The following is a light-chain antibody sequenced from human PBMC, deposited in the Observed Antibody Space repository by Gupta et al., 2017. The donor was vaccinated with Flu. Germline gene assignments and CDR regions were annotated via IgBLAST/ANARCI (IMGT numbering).Light chain of an antibody. CDR2: AAS. CDR1: QHINSW. J-gene: IGKJ4*01. CDR3: LQANRFPLS. V-gene: IGKV1-12*01. Sequence: PSTVSASVGDRVSITCRASQHINSWLAWYQKKPGQAPKVLIYAASSLQSGVPSRFSGSGYGTDFTLTISSLQPEDFATYFCLQANRFPLSFGGGTKVEMK.